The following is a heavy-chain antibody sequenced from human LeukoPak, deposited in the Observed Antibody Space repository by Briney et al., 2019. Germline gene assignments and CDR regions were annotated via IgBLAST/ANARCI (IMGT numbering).Heavy chain of an antibody. D-gene: IGHD3-10*01. CDR2: IYHSGTS. Sequence: PSETLSLTCTVSGYSISSGYFWGWIRQPPGKGLEWLGNIYHSGTSYYNPSLKSRVTLSVDTSKNQFSLRLSSVTAADTAVYYCARVNYGSGSFRDWFDPWGQGTLVTVSS. V-gene: IGHV4-38-2*02. J-gene: IGHJ5*02. CDR1: GYSISSGYF. CDR3: ARVNYGSGSFRDWFDP.